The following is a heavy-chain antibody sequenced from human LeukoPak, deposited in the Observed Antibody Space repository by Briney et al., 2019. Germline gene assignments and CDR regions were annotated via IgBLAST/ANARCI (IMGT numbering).Heavy chain of an antibody. V-gene: IGHV4-59*08. Sequence: SETLSLTCTVSGGSISSYYWSWIRQPPGKGLEWIGYIYYSGSTNYNPSLKSRVTISVDTSKNQFSLKLSSVTAADTAVYYCARARFLEWLCCNSASSYYYMDVWGKGTTVTVSS. D-gene: IGHD3-3*01. CDR2: IYYSGST. CDR3: ARARFLEWLCCNSASSYYYMDV. J-gene: IGHJ6*03. CDR1: GGSISSYY.